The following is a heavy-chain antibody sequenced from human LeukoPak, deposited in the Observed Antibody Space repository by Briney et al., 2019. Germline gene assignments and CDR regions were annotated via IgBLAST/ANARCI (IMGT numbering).Heavy chain of an antibody. CDR2: ISAYNGNT. CDR1: GYTFTRYG. Sequence: ASVKVSCKASGYTFTRYGITWVRQAPGQGLEWMGWISAYNGNTNYAQKLQGRVTMTTDTSTSTAYVELRSLRSDDTAVYYCARSPYYYDSSGYSLPYYFDYWGQGTLVTVSS. V-gene: IGHV1-18*01. CDR3: ARSPYYYDSSGYSLPYYFDY. J-gene: IGHJ4*02. D-gene: IGHD3-22*01.